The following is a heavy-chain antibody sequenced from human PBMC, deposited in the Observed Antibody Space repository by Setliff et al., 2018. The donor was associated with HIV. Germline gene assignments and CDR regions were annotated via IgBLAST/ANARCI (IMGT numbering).Heavy chain of an antibody. Sequence: GGSLRLSCAASGFIFSSKWMHWVRQVPGKGLVWVSRIDTDGSITSYADSVKGRFTISRDNAKSTLYLQMNNLRAEDTALYYCARERPNSLYFDFWGQGTRVTVSS. V-gene: IGHV3-74*01. CDR1: GFIFSSKW. J-gene: IGHJ4*02. CDR2: IDTDGSIT. CDR3: ARERPNSLYFDF. D-gene: IGHD7-27*01.